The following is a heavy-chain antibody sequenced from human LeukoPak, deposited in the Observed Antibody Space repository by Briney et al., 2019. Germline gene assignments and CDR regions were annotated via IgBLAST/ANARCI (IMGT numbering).Heavy chain of an antibody. CDR3: ARTMRGYGGNSDPFDY. CDR2: INPSGGST. CDR1: GYTFTSYY. Sequence: ASVKVSCKASGYTFTSYYMHWVRQAPGQGLEWMGIINPSGGSTSYAQKFQGRVTMTRDTSTSTVYMELSSLRSEDTAVYYCARTMRGYGGNSDPFDYWGQGTLVTVSS. D-gene: IGHD4-23*01. V-gene: IGHV1-46*01. J-gene: IGHJ4*02.